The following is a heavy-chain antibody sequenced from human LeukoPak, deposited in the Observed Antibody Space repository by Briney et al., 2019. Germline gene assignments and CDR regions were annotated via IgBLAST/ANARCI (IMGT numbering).Heavy chain of an antibody. CDR1: GLIFTNYA. D-gene: IGHD5-18*01. Sequence: GGSLRLSCTASGLIFTNYAMTWVRQAPGKGLEWVSTISGSGATTYYADSVKGRFTISRDNSKNTLYLQMNSLRAEDTAVYYCAKSSEDTAMVNAFDIWGQGTMVTVSS. V-gene: IGHV3-23*01. CDR2: ISGSGATT. J-gene: IGHJ3*02. CDR3: AKSSEDTAMVNAFDI.